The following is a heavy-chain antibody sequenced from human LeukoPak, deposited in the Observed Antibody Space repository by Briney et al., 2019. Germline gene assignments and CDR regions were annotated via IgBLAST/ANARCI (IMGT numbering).Heavy chain of an antibody. CDR3: SKVMSATGGAFDI. J-gene: IGHJ3*02. Sequence: GESLKISCKGSGYIFNTYWIGWVRQMPGKGLERMGLIYPGDSDTRYSPSFQGQVTISADKSITTAYLQWSSLKASDTAIYYCSKVMSATGGAFDIWGQGTMVTVSS. D-gene: IGHD2-15*01. V-gene: IGHV5-51*01. CDR2: IYPGDSDT. CDR1: GYIFNTYW.